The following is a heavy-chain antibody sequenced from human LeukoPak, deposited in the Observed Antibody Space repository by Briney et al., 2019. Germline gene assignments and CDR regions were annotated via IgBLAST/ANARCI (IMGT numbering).Heavy chain of an antibody. J-gene: IGHJ6*03. Sequence: SETLSLTCAVYGGSFSGYYWSWIRQPPGKGLEWIGEINHSGSTNYNPSLKSRVTISVDTSKNQFSLKLSSVTAADTAVYYCARRKIGITMIVVAKGHMDVWAKGPRSPSP. D-gene: IGHD3-22*01. CDR3: ARRKIGITMIVVAKGHMDV. V-gene: IGHV4-34*01. CDR2: INHSGST. CDR1: GGSFSGYY.